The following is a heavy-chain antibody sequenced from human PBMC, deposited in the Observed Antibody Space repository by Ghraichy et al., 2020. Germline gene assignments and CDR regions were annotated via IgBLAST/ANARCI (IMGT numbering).Heavy chain of an antibody. D-gene: IGHD6-19*01. Sequence: SVKVSCKASGFTFTSSAVQWVRQARGQRLEWIGWIVVGSGNTNYAQKFQERVTITRDMSTSTAYMELSSLRSEDTAGYYCAGDGRNSSGWYSYYYYGMDVWGQGTTVTVSS. CDR2: IVVGSGNT. CDR1: GFTFTSSA. CDR3: AGDGRNSSGWYSYYYYGMDV. V-gene: IGHV1-58*01. J-gene: IGHJ6*02.